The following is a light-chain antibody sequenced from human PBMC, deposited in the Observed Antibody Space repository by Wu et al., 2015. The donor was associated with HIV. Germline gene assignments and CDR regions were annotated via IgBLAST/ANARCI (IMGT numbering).Light chain of an antibody. CDR2: DAS. J-gene: IGKJ1*01. V-gene: IGKV3-20*01. CDR3: LHYGSSPT. CDR1: RVLPAPT. Sequence: SPREQHPLLPGPVRVLPAPTLAGTNRELGQAPRLLIYDASIRATGIPDRFSGRESGPDFTLTISKLEPEDFAVYYCLHYGSSPTFGQGTKVEVK.